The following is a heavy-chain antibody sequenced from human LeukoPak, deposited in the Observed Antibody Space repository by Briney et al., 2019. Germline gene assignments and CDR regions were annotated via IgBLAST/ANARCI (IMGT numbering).Heavy chain of an antibody. CDR1: GGSISSGGYY. J-gene: IGHJ6*02. D-gene: IGHD2-2*01. V-gene: IGHV4-31*03. CDR3: ARGGIVVVPAAMFSYYYYGMDV. Sequence: PSETLSLTCTVSGGSISSGGYYWSWIRQHPGKGLEWIGYIYYSGSTYYNPSLKSRVTISVDTSKNQFSLKLSSVTAADTAVYYCARGGIVVVPAAMFSYYYYGMDVWGQGTTVTVSS. CDR2: IYYSGST.